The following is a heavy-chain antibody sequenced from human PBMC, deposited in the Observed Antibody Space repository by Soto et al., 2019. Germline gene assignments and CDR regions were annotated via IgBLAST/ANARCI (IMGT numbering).Heavy chain of an antibody. CDR3: AKDGRGSGRYYYYYGMDV. CDR1: GFTFSSYA. V-gene: IGHV3-23*01. CDR2: ISGSGGST. J-gene: IGHJ6*02. D-gene: IGHD1-26*01. Sequence: GGSLRLSCAASGFTFSSYAMSWVRQAPGKGLEWVSAISGSGGSTYYADSVKGRFTISRDNSKNTLYLQMNSLRAEDTAVYYCAKDGRGSGRYYYYYGMDVWGQGTTVTVS.